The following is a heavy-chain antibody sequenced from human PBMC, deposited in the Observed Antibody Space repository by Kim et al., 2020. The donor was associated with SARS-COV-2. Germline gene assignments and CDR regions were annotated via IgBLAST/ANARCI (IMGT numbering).Heavy chain of an antibody. Sequence: GGSLRLSCAASGFTFSNVWMTWVRQSPGKGLEWVGRINSRTQDGATDYAAPVKGRFTISRDDSKNTLYLEMSSLKIEDTAVYYCTSTLGYWCQGTLVTVS. CDR3: TSTLGY. D-gene: IGHD1-26*01. CDR1: GFTFSNVW. CDR2: INSRTQDGAT. J-gene: IGHJ4*02. V-gene: IGHV3-15*01.